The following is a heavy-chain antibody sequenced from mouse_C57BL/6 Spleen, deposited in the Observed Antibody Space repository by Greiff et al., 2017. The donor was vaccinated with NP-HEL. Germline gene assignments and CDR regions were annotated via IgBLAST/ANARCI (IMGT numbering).Heavy chain of an antibody. J-gene: IGHJ2*01. CDR2: IDPSDSYT. Sequence: QVQLQQPGAELVRPGTSVKLSCKASGYTFTSYWMHWVKQRPGQGLEWIGVIDPSDSYTNYNQTFKGKATLTVDTSSSTAYMQLSSLTSEDSAVYYCARSESKRDYFDDWGQGTTLTVSS. V-gene: IGHV1-59*01. CDR3: ARSESKRDYFDD. CDR1: GYTFTSYW. D-gene: IGHD1-3*01.